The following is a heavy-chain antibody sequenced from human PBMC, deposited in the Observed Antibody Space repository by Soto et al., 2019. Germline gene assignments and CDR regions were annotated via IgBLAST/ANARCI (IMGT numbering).Heavy chain of an antibody. Sequence: ASVKVSCKASGYTFTSYAMHWVRQAPGQRLEWMGWMNPNSGNTGYAQKFQGRVTMTRNTSISTAYMELSSLRSEDTAVYYCARGRNGMDVWGQGTTVTVSS. CDR1: GYTFTSYA. V-gene: IGHV1-8*02. J-gene: IGHJ6*02. CDR2: MNPNSGNT. CDR3: ARGRNGMDV.